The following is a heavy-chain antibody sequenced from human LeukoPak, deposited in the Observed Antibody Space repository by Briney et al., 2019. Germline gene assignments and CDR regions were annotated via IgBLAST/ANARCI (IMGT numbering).Heavy chain of an antibody. CDR2: ISSSSSTI. V-gene: IGHV3-48*01. D-gene: IGHD2-15*01. J-gene: IGHJ4*02. Sequence: PGGSLRLSCAASGFTFSSYSMNWVRQAPGKGLEWVSYISSSSSTIYYADSVKGRFTISRDNAKNSLYLQMNSLRGEDTAVYYCARGYCSGGSCVLSDYWGQGTLVTVSS. CDR1: GFTFSSYS. CDR3: ARGYCSGGSCVLSDY.